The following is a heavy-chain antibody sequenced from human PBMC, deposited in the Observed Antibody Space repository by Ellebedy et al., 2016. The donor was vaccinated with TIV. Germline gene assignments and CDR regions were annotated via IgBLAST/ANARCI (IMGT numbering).Heavy chain of an antibody. D-gene: IGHD4-17*01. CDR1: GFSFRSYW. CDR2: IYQDGGVQ. V-gene: IGHV3-7*01. J-gene: IGHJ5*02. Sequence: GGSLRLSCAASGFSFRSYWMSWVRQAPGKGLEWVANIYQDGGVQYYVDSVKGRFTISRDQPDNSLFLQMNSLRAEDTAVYYCARRGSYGDYAVQINSWFDTWGRGTLVAVSS. CDR3: ARRGSYGDYAVQINSWFDT.